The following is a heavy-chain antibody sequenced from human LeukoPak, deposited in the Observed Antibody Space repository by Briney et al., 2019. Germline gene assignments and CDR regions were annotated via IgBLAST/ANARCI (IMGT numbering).Heavy chain of an antibody. V-gene: IGHV1-2*06. J-gene: IGHJ4*02. CDR2: INPNSGGT. Sequence: ASVKVSCKASGYTFTGYYMHWVRQATGQGLERMGRINPNSGGTNYAQKFQGRVTMTRDTSISTAYMELSRLRSDDTAVYYFALLTRPGYWGQGSLVTVSA. CDR1: GYTFTGYY. D-gene: IGHD3-16*01. CDR3: ALLTRPGY.